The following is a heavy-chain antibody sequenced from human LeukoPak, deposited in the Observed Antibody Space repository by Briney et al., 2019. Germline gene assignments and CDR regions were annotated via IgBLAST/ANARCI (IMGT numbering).Heavy chain of an antibody. V-gene: IGHV3-7*04. Sequence: QSGGSLRLSCAASGFTFSRYWMNWVRQAPGKGLEWVANIKQDGSDKYYVDSVKGRFTISRDNAKNSLYLQMDNLRAEDTAVYHCAWVRGGHWGQGTLVTVSS. CDR3: AWVRGGH. CDR2: IKQDGSDK. D-gene: IGHD3-10*01. CDR1: GFTFSRYW. J-gene: IGHJ4*02.